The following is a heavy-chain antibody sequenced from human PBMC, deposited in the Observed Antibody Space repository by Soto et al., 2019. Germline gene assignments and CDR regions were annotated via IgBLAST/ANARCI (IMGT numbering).Heavy chain of an antibody. CDR2: INSKGSRK. V-gene: IGHV3-74*01. CDR1: GFISSTYW. J-gene: IGHJ4*02. D-gene: IGHD7-27*01. CDR3: ARENWGIDD. Sequence: EVKLVESGGGLVQQGGSLRVSCAVSGFISSTYWLYWVRHDPWKGLVWVSRINSKGSRKDYADLVRGRFTISSVGARNTFHLLMKNLRSEDTALYFCARENWGIDDWVQGKLVTVSS.